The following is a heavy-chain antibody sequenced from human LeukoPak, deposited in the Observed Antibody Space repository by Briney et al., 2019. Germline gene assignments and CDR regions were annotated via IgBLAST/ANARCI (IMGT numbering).Heavy chain of an antibody. CDR2: IKEDGSEK. Sequence: GGSLRLSCAASGFTFSSYWMSWVRQAPGKGLEWVANIKEDGSEKYYVDSVKGRFTISRDNAKDSLYLQMNSLRAEDTAVYYCGSSSGRNNWFDPWGQGTLVIVSS. CDR1: GFTFSSYW. V-gene: IGHV3-7*01. J-gene: IGHJ5*02. D-gene: IGHD6-6*01. CDR3: GSSSGRNNWFDP.